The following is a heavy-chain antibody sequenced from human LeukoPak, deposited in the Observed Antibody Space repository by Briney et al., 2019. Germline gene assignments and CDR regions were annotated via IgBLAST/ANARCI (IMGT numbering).Heavy chain of an antibody. D-gene: IGHD4-17*01. CDR1: GGSVSGYY. J-gene: IGHJ4*02. V-gene: IGHV4-4*07. Sequence: SETLSLTCTVSGGSVSGYYWNWIRQPAGKGLEWIGRIDASGRTNYNPSLKSRVTMSVDTSKKQFSLKVNSVTAADTAVYYCAREYGDFDYWGQGTLVTVSS. CDR2: IDASGRT. CDR3: AREYGDFDY.